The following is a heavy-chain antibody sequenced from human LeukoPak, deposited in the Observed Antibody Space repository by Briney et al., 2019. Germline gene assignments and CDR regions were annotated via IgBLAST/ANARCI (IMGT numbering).Heavy chain of an antibody. V-gene: IGHV1-8*01. J-gene: IGHJ4*02. CDR1: GYTFTSYD. D-gene: IGHD3-10*01. CDR3: ARGVVRGVITPAY. CDR2: MNPNSGNT. Sequence: GESLKISCKGSGYTFTSYDINWVRQATGQGLEWMGWMNPNSGNTGYAQKFQGRVTMTRNTSISTAYMELSSLRSEDTAVYYCARGVVRGVITPAYWGQGTLVTVSS.